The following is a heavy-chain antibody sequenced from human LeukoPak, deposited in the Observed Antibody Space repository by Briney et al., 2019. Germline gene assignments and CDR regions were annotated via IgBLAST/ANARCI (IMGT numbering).Heavy chain of an antibody. Sequence: ASVKVSFKSSGYTFTSNGISWVRQAPGQGLEWMGWISAYNGNTNYAQKLQGRVTMTTDTSTSTAYMELRSLRSDDTAVYYCARSYGDYVVFHYYYYMDVWGKGTTVTVSS. CDR2: ISAYNGNT. D-gene: IGHD4-17*01. V-gene: IGHV1-18*01. J-gene: IGHJ6*03. CDR1: GYTFTSNG. CDR3: ARSYGDYVVFHYYYYMDV.